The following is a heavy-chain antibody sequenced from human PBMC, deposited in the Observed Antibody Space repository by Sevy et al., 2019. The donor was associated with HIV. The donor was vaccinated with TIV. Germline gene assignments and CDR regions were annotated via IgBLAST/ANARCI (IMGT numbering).Heavy chain of an antibody. D-gene: IGHD4-17*01. CDR3: STGFRGDSDVFNI. V-gene: IGHV3-15*01. CDR1: GFTFSKAW. Sequence: GGSLRLSCAASGFTFSKAWMSWVRQVPGNGLEWVGRIRSQSDGGTTDYAAAVKGRFTISRDDSKNTLYLQLNSLRTEDTAKYFCSTGFRGDSDVFNIWGQGTMVTVSS. CDR2: IRSQSDGGTT. J-gene: IGHJ3*02.